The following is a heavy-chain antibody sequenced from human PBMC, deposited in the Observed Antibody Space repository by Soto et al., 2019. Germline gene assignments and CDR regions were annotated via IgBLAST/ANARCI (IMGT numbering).Heavy chain of an antibody. CDR3: ARGPSAYYDFWSGYVN. CDR1: GGSFSNYY. J-gene: IGHJ4*02. CDR2: INHVGIT. Sequence: LSLTCAVYGGSFSNYYWNWIRQPPGKGLEWIGEINHVGITNYNPSLKSRVTISVDTSKNQFSLKVTSVTAADTAVYYCARGPSAYYDFWSGYVNWGQGTLVTVSS. V-gene: IGHV4-34*01. D-gene: IGHD3-3*01.